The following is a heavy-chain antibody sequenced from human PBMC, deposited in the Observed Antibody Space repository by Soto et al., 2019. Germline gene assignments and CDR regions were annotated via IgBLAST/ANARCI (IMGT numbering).Heavy chain of an antibody. CDR3: VFGDCTSSSCSYYFYGLDV. J-gene: IGHJ6*02. CDR1: GGNFRRYA. V-gene: IGHV1-69*13. Sequence: SVKVSCKASGGNFRRYAISWVRQAAGQGLEWMGGILPIFGSPSHAQKFRDRVTITADESTSTAYLELTSLTSEDTAIYYCVFGDCTSSSCSYYFYGLDVWGQGTTVTVSS. D-gene: IGHD2-2*01. CDR2: ILPIFGSP.